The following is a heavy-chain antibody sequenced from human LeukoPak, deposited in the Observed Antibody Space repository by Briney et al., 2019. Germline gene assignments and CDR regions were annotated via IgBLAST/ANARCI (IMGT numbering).Heavy chain of an antibody. Sequence: SETLSLTCAVYGGSFSGYYWSWIRQPPGKGLEWIGEINHSGSTNYNPSLKSRVTISVDTSKNQFSLKLSSVTAAHTAVYYCAGGGGLRIFDYGGQGTLVTVSS. J-gene: IGHJ4*02. V-gene: IGHV4-34*01. CDR2: INHSGST. CDR1: GGSFSGYY. CDR3: AGGGGLRIFDY. D-gene: IGHD3-10*01.